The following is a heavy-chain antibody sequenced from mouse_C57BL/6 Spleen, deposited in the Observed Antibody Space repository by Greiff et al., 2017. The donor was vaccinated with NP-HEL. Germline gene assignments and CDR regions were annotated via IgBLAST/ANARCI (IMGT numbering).Heavy chain of an antibody. Sequence: QVQLQQPGAELVMPGASVKLSCKASGYTFTSYWMHWVKQRPGQGLEWIGEIDPSDSYTNYNQKFKGKSTLTVDKSSSTAYMQLSSLTSEDSAVYYCATALTGSYYFDYWGQGTTLTVSS. CDR3: ATALTGSYYFDY. CDR1: GYTFTSYW. J-gene: IGHJ2*01. CDR2: IDPSDSYT. V-gene: IGHV1-69*01. D-gene: IGHD4-1*01.